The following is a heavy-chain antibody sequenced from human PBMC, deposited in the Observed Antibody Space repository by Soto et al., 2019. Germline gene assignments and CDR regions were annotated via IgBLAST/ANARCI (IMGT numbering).Heavy chain of an antibody. Sequence: QVQLVQSGAEVKKPGASVKVSCKASGYTFNSYGITWVRQAPGQGLEWMGWISAYNGNTNYAQNLQGRVTMTTDTSTSTAYMALRSLRSDDTAVYYCANDHYDILTAYYSGDAFAIWGHGTMFTVSS. CDR1: GYTFNSYG. V-gene: IGHV1-18*01. CDR3: ANDHYDILTAYYSGDAFAI. CDR2: ISAYNGNT. D-gene: IGHD3-9*01. J-gene: IGHJ3*02.